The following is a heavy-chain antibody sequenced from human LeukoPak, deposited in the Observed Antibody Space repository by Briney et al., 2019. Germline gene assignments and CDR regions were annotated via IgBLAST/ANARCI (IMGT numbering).Heavy chain of an antibody. J-gene: IGHJ3*02. CDR1: GYTFTSYY. CDR2: INPSGGST. D-gene: IGHD2-21*02. CDR3: ARDPQPYCGGDCYLTDAFDI. V-gene: IGHV1-46*01. Sequence: ASVKVSCKASGYTFTSYYMHWVRQAPGQGLEWMGIINPSGGSTSYAQKIQGRVTMTRDTSTSTVYMELSSLRSEDTAVYYCARDPQPYCGGDCYLTDAFDIWGQGTMVTVSS.